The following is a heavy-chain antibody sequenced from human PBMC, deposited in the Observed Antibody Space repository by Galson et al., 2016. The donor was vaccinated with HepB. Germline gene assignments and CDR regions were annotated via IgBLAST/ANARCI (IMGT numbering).Heavy chain of an antibody. V-gene: IGHV3-74*01. D-gene: IGHD4-23*01. J-gene: IGHJ5*02. CDR3: VSDHSVVPTTAYNWFDP. Sequence: SLRLSCAASGLAFSSPWMSWVRQDLGKGPVSVSRINSDGTISNYADFVKGRFTIPRDNAKNTLSLQINSLMADDTAVYFCVSDHSVVPTTAYNWFDPWGRGTLVTVSS. CDR2: INSDGTIS. CDR1: GLAFSSPW.